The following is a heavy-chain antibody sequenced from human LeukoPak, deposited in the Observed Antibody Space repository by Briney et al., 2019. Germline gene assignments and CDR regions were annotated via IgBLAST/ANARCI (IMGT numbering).Heavy chain of an antibody. Sequence: PSETLSLTCTVSGGSISSYYWSWIRQPPGKGLEWIGYIYYSGSTNYNPSLKSRVTISVDTSKNQFPLKLSSVTAADTAVYYCARDGARAAAGRGVFDYWGQGTLVTVS. D-gene: IGHD6-13*01. J-gene: IGHJ4*02. CDR1: GGSISSYY. CDR2: IYYSGST. V-gene: IGHV4-59*01. CDR3: ARDGARAAAGRGVFDY.